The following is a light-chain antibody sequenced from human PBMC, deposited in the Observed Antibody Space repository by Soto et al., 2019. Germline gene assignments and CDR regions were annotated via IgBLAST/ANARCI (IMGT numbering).Light chain of an antibody. CDR1: QIISSN. Sequence: DIQMTQSPSSLSASVGDRVSITCRASQIISSNLNWYQQKAGKAPKLLIYSASSLQSGVPSRFSGSGSGTSFTLTINNLQPEDFATYYCQQSYSTPLTFGGGTKVEIK. CDR2: SAS. J-gene: IGKJ4*01. CDR3: QQSYSTPLT. V-gene: IGKV1-39*01.